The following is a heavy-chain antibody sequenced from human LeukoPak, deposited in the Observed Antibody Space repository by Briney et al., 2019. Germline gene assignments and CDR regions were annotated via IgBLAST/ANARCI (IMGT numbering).Heavy chain of an antibody. V-gene: IGHV3-33*01. CDR3: ARDYIAAASYGMDV. J-gene: IGHJ6*02. CDR2: IWYDGSNK. CDR1: GFXFSSYG. Sequence: PGRSLRLSCAASGFXFSSYGIHWVRQAPGKGLEWVAVIWYDGSNKYYADSVKGRFTISRDNSKNTLYLQMNSLRAEDTAVYYCARDYIAAASYGMDVWGQGTTVTVSS. D-gene: IGHD6-13*01.